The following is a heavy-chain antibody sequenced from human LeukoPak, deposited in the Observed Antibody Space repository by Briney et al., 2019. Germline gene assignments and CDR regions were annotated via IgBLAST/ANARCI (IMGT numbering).Heavy chain of an antibody. CDR3: ARTGAVWFGGTNWFDP. Sequence: SETLSLTCAAYGGSFSGYYWSWIRQPPGKGLEWIGEINHSGSTNYNPSLKSRVTISVDTSKNQFSLKLSSVTAADTAVYYCARTGAVWFGGTNWFDPWGQGTLVTVSS. CDR2: INHSGST. D-gene: IGHD3-10*01. J-gene: IGHJ5*02. CDR1: GGSFSGYY. V-gene: IGHV4-34*01.